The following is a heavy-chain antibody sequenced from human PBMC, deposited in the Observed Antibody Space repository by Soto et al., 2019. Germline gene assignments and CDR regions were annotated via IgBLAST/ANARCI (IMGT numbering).Heavy chain of an antibody. CDR3: AKDNPLGIPVAGTPDAFDI. CDR2: ISGSGGST. D-gene: IGHD6-19*01. CDR1: GFTFSSYA. J-gene: IGHJ3*02. Sequence: GGSLRLSCAASGFTFSSYAMSWVRQAPGKGLEWVSVISGSGGSTYYADSVKGRFTISRDNSKNTLYLQMKSLRAEDTAVYYCAKDNPLGIPVAGTPDAFDIWGQGTMVT. V-gene: IGHV3-23*01.